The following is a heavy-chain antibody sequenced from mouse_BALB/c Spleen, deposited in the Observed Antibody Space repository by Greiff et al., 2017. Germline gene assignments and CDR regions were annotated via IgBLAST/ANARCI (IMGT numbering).Heavy chain of an antibody. CDR2: ISSGSSTI. V-gene: IGHV5-17*02. J-gene: IGHJ4*01. Sequence: EVNVVESGGGLVQPGGSRKLSCAASGFTFSSFGMHWVRQAPEKGLEWVAYISSGSSTIYYADTVKGRFTISRDNPKNTLFLQMTSLRSEDTAMYYCARYNVYAMDYWGQGTSVTVSS. CDR1: GFTFSSFG. CDR3: ARYNVYAMDY.